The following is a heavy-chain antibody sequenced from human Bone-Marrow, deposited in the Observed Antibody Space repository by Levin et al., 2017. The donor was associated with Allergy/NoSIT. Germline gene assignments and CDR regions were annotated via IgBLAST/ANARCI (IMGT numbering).Heavy chain of an antibody. CDR3: ARETYYDFWSGYFRSYYGMDV. CDR1: GFTFSSYG. V-gene: IGHV3-30*03. J-gene: IGHJ6*02. D-gene: IGHD3-3*01. CDR2: ISYDGSNK. Sequence: GGSLRLSCAASGFTFSSYGMHWVRQAPGKGLEWVAVISYDGSNKYYADSVKGRFTISRDNSKNTLYLQMNSLRAEDTAVYYCARETYYDFWSGYFRSYYGMDVWGQGTTVTVSS.